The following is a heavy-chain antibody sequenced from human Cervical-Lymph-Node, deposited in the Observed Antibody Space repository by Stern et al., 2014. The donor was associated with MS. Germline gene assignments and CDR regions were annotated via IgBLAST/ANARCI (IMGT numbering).Heavy chain of an antibody. CDR1: GGTSSNLV. V-gene: IGHV1-69*14. J-gene: IGHJ5*02. CDR2: IIPVFDTA. CDR3: AREQGHWFDP. Sequence: QVQLVQSGAEVKKPASSVKVSCKASGGTSSNLVISWLRQAPGQGLEWVGGIIPVFDTANYAQKLQGRVTITADRSTSTVYLELIGLRSEDTAVYYCAREQGHWFDPWGQGTLVTVSS.